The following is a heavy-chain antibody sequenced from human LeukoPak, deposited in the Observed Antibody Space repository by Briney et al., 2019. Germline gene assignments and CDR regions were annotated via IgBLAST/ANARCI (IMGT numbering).Heavy chain of an antibody. J-gene: IGHJ4*02. CDR2: TASPRPDT. CDR3: TKAPLRSCSGAFCYPFDY. V-gene: IGHV3-23*01. Sequence: LRISCAASGFTFINYAISWVRQNPRKRPQCVAATASPRPDTYHAESVKGRFTVSRDDSRDTLFLQMNRLSVDDTAIYYCTKAPLRSCSGAFCYPFDYWGQGTLVTVSS. D-gene: IGHD2-8*02. CDR1: GFTFINYA.